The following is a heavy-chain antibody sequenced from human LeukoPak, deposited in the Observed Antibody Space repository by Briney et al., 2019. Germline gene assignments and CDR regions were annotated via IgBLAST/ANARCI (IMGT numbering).Heavy chain of an antibody. J-gene: IGHJ5*02. Sequence: PGGSLRLSCAASGFTFSSYSMNWVRQAPGKGLEWVSYISSSSSTIYYADSVKGRFTISRDNAKNSLYLQMNSLRAEDTAVYYCAREISSFLGSSGYYPWGQGTLVTVSS. CDR2: ISSSSSTI. V-gene: IGHV3-48*04. CDR1: GFTFSSYS. CDR3: AREISSFLGSSGYYP. D-gene: IGHD3-22*01.